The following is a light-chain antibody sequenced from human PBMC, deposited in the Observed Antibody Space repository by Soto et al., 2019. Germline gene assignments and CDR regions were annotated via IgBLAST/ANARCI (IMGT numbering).Light chain of an antibody. Sequence: QSALTQPPSASGTPGQRVTISCSGSSSNIGSNTVNWYQQLPGTAPKLLIYSNNQRPSGVPDRVSGSKSGTSASLAISGLQSEDEADYYCAAWDDSLNGRVFGGGTKLTVL. J-gene: IGLJ3*02. CDR3: AAWDDSLNGRV. V-gene: IGLV1-44*01. CDR2: SNN. CDR1: SSNIGSNT.